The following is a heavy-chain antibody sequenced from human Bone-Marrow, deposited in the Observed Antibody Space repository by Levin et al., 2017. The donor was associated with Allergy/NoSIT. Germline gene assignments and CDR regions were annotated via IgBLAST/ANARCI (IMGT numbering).Heavy chain of an antibody. CDR3: ARSSIAARPY. CDR2: IFYSGST. V-gene: IGHV4-39*01. J-gene: IGHJ4*02. Sequence: SETLSLTCTVSGVSISSNYYYWGWIRQPPGKGLEYIGTIFYSGSTYYNPSLKTRVTVSIDTSKNQFPLKVNSVTAADTAVYYCARSSIAARPYWGQGTLVTVSS. D-gene: IGHD6-6*01. CDR1: GVSISSNYYY.